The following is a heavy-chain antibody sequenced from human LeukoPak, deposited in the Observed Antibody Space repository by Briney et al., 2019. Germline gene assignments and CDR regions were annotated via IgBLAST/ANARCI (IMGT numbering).Heavy chain of an antibody. CDR3: ARGLFLSAYLDAFDL. CDR2: INQDGGEI. D-gene: IGHD3-22*01. J-gene: IGHJ3*01. CDR1: GFTFSSSW. Sequence: GGSLRLSCAASGFTFSSSWMTWVRQAPGKGLEWVASINQDGGEIHYVDSVKGRFTISRDNAKNSLYLQMNSLRVEDTAVYYCARGLFLSAYLDAFDLWGQGTVVTVSS. V-gene: IGHV3-7*03.